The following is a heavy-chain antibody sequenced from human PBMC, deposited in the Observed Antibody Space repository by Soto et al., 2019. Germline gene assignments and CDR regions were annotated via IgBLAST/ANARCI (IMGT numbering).Heavy chain of an antibody. D-gene: IGHD3-10*01. Sequence: GESLKISCKGSGYSFTSYWIGWVRQMPGKGLEWMGIIYPGDSDTRYSPSFQGQVTISADKSISTAYLQWSSLKASDTATYYCARLRITMVRGVSSYYYGMDVWGQGTTVTVS. CDR1: GYSFTSYW. CDR2: IYPGDSDT. J-gene: IGHJ6*02. V-gene: IGHV5-51*01. CDR3: ARLRITMVRGVSSYYYGMDV.